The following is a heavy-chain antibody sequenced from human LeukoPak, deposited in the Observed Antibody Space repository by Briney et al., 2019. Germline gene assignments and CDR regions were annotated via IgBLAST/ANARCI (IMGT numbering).Heavy chain of an antibody. CDR1: GYTFSSYA. Sequence: PGGSLRLSCAASGYTFSSYAMNWVRQAPGQGLEWMGWINTNTGNPTYAQGFTGRFVFSLDTSVSTAYLQISGLKAEDTAIYYCARVSRKGYTNNWNPLGYFDYWGQGTLVTVSS. CDR2: INTNTGNP. D-gene: IGHD1-1*01. CDR3: ARVSRKGYTNNWNPLGYFDY. J-gene: IGHJ4*02. V-gene: IGHV7-4-1*02.